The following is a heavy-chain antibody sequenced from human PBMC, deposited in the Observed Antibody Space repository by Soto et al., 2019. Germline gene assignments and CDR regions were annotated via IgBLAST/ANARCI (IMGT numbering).Heavy chain of an antibody. Sequence: PGGSLRLSCAASGFPFSDAWMSLVRQSPGKGLDGVGRIKSKSDGGTTEYAAPVRGRFTISRDDSKNTLYLQMNSLKTEDTAVYYCTRDLWRIVVVVGDNGYLNLWGQGNXVTVSS. J-gene: IGHJ5*02. CDR1: GFPFSDAW. CDR2: IKSKSDGGTT. D-gene: IGHD2-21*01. V-gene: IGHV3-15*01. CDR3: TRDLWRIVVVVGDNGYLNL.